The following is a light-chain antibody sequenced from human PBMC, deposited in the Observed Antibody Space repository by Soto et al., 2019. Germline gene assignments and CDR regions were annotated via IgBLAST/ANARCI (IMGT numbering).Light chain of an antibody. CDR3: QQYNSYYLLT. J-gene: IGKJ4*01. CDR1: QKINNW. V-gene: IGKV1-5*03. CDR2: KVS. Sequence: DIQLTQSPSTLSASVGDRVTITCRASQKINNWLAWYQQKPGTPPKLLISKVSNLESGVPSRFSGSGSETEFTLTISSLQPDDFSNYYCQQYNSYYLLTFSGGTRVDIK.